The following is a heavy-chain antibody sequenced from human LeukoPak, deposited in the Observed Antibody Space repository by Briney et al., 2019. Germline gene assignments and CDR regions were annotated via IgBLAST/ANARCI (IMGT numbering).Heavy chain of an antibody. CDR2: IYSGGST. CDR1: GFTVSSNY. D-gene: IGHD6-13*01. Sequence: GGSLRLSCAASGFTVSSNYMSWVRQAPGKGLEWVSVIYSGGSTYYADSVKGRFTISRDNSKNTLYLQMNSLRAEDTAVYYCASLVGSSWFYFDYWGQGTLVTVSS. J-gene: IGHJ4*02. V-gene: IGHV3-66*01. CDR3: ASLVGSSWFYFDY.